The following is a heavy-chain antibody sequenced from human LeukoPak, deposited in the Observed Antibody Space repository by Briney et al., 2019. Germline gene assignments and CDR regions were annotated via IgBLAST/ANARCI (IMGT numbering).Heavy chain of an antibody. CDR1: GFTFSSYA. Sequence: PGGSLRLSCAASGFTFSSYAMSWVRQAPGKGLEWVSAISGSGGSTYYADSVKGRFTISRDNAKNSLYLQMNSLRAEDTAVYYCARDPMGPRDSSGYGLDYWGQGTLVTVSS. V-gene: IGHV3-23*01. CDR3: ARDPMGPRDSSGYGLDY. J-gene: IGHJ4*02. D-gene: IGHD3-22*01. CDR2: ISGSGGST.